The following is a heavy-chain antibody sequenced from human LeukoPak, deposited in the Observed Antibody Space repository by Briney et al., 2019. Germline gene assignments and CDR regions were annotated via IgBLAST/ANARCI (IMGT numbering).Heavy chain of an antibody. J-gene: IGHJ4*02. CDR1: GFTFSDYY. CDR3: ARSEDKQPVVFGY. CDR2: ISGSGSTT. Sequence: GGSPRLSCAASGFTFSDYYMSWIRQAPGKGLEWVSDISGSGSTTYYADSVKGRFTISRDNAKNSLYLQMNSLRAEDTAVYYCARSEDKQPVVFGYWGQGTLVTVSS. V-gene: IGHV3-11*01. D-gene: IGHD6-6*01.